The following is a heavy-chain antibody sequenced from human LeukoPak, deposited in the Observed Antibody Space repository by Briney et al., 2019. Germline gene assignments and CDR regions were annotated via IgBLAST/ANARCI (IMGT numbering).Heavy chain of an antibody. V-gene: IGHV1-46*01. CDR1: GYTFTSYY. D-gene: IGHD6-13*01. CDR2: INPSGGST. J-gene: IGHJ6*03. Sequence: ASVKVSCKASGYTFTSYYMHWVRQAPGQGLEWMGIINPSGGSTSYAQKFQGRVTITRNASISTAYMELSSLRSEDTAVYYCARGASSSSWYDYYYYMDVWGKGTTVTVSS. CDR3: ARGASSSSWYDYYYYMDV.